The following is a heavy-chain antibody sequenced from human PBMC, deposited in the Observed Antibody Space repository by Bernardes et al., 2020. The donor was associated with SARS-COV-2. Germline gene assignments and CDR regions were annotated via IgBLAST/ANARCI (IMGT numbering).Heavy chain of an antibody. V-gene: IGHV3-30-3*01. CDR3: ARGGVPHRIAELYYYYGMDV. CDR1: GFTFSSYA. J-gene: IGHJ6*02. CDR2: ISYDGSNK. D-gene: IGHD6-13*01. Sequence: GGSLRLSCAASGFTFSSYAMHWVRQAPGKGLEWVAVISYDGSNKYYADSVKGRFTISRDNSKNTLYLQMNSLRAEDTAVYYCARGGVPHRIAELYYYYGMDVWGQGTTVTVSS.